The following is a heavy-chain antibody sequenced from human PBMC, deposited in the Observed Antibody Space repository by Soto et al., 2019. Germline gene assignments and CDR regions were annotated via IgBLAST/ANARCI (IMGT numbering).Heavy chain of an antibody. D-gene: IGHD3-9*01. CDR1: GYTFTGYY. CDR3: ARPPGYISDWYYFDL. J-gene: IGHJ4*02. CDR2: INPNSGGT. V-gene: IGHV1-2*02. Sequence: ASVKVSCKASGYTFTGYYMHWVRQAPGQGLEWMGWINPNSGGTNYAQKFQGRVSMTWDTSLKTAYMELSSLMSVDTAVYYCARPPGYISDWYYFDLWGQGTQVTVSS.